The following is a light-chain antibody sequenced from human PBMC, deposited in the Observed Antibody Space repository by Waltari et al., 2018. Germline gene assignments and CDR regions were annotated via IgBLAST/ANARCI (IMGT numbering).Light chain of an antibody. Sequence: QSALTQPRSVSGSPGQSVTISCTGTSSDVGGYNYVSWYQQHPGKAPKLMIYDVSQRPSGVPDRFSGSKSGNTASLTISGLQAEDEADYYCCSYAGSYTPHVVFGGGTKLTVL. CDR1: SSDVGGYNY. J-gene: IGLJ2*01. CDR2: DVS. V-gene: IGLV2-11*01. CDR3: CSYAGSYTPHVV.